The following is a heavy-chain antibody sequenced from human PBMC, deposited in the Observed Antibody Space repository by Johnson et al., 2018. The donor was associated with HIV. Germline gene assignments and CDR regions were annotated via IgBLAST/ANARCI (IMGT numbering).Heavy chain of an antibody. Sequence: VQLVESGGGVVRPGGSLRLSCAASGFTFSSYWMSWVRQAPGKGLEWVANIKQDGSEKYYVDSVKGRFTISRDNAKNSLYLQMNSLRAEDTAVYYCARDKPIVVVMNSDAFDIWGQGTMVTVSS. V-gene: IGHV3-7*01. CDR1: GFTFSSYW. CDR3: ARDKPIVVVMNSDAFDI. J-gene: IGHJ3*02. D-gene: IGHD3-22*01. CDR2: IKQDGSEK.